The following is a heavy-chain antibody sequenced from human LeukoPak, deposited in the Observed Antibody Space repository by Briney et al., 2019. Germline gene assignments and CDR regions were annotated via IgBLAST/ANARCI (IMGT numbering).Heavy chain of an antibody. J-gene: IGHJ4*02. V-gene: IGHV4-30-2*01. D-gene: IGHD2-2*01. CDR3: ARGRRVPATSRQNFDY. Sequence: SQTLSLTCTVSGGSISSGGYYWGWIRQPPGKGLEWIGYIYHSGSTYYNPSLKSRVTISVDRSKNQFSLKLSSVTAADTAVYYCARGRRVPATSRQNFDYWGQGTLVTVSS. CDR1: GGSISSGGYY. CDR2: IYHSGST.